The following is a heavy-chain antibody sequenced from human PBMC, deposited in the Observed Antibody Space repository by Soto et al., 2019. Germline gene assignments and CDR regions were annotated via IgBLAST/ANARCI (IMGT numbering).Heavy chain of an antibody. D-gene: IGHD2-15*01. CDR2: IFPADSDT. J-gene: IGHJ4*02. Sequence: GESLKISCKGSGYSFSNYWIAWVRQMPGKGLEWMGIIFPADSDTKYSPSFQGQVTISADKSISPAYLQWSSLKASDTAMYYCASSVVVPSTMNYFDYWGQGSLVTVSS. V-gene: IGHV5-51*01. CDR3: ASSVVVPSTMNYFDY. CDR1: GYSFSNYW.